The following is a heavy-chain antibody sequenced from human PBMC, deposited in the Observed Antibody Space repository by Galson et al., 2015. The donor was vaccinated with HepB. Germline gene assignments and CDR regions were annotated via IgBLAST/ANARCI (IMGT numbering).Heavy chain of an antibody. CDR3: ARVGRSGEFDY. D-gene: IGHD3-16*01. CDR2: INGDSTTT. CDR1: GFTYSSYS. Sequence: SLRLSCAASGFTYSSYSMNWVRQAPGKGLEWASYINGDSTTTYYADSVKGRFTISRDNAKNSVYLQMNSLRAKDTAVYYCARVGRSGEFDYWGQGTLVTVSS. V-gene: IGHV3-48*01. J-gene: IGHJ4*02.